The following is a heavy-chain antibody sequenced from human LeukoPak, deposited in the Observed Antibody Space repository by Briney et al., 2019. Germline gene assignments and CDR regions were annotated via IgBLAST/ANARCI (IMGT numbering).Heavy chain of an antibody. CDR3: ARHLRHSSSFSRPLSSFDY. CDR1: GGSISSSDYY. D-gene: IGHD6-13*01. Sequence: KPSETLSLTCTVPGGSISSSDYYWGWIRQPPGKGLEWIGSIYYSGSTYYNPSLKSRLTISVDTAQNQLSLKLSSVTAADTAVYYCARHLRHSSSFSRPLSSFDYWGQGTLVTVSS. J-gene: IGHJ4*02. V-gene: IGHV4-39*01. CDR2: IYYSGST.